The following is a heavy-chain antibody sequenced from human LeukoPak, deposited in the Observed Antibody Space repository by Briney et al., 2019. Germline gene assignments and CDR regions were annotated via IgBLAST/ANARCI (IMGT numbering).Heavy chain of an antibody. D-gene: IGHD6-13*01. Sequence: ASVKVSCKASGGSFNNYAISWVRQAPGQGLEWMGRIIPIFGIANSAQKFQGRVTITADKSTNTAYMELSSLTSEDTAVYYCARAPRLIEAADFDYWGQGTLVTVSS. CDR2: IIPIFGIA. J-gene: IGHJ4*02. CDR3: ARAPRLIEAADFDY. V-gene: IGHV1-69*04. CDR1: GGSFNNYA.